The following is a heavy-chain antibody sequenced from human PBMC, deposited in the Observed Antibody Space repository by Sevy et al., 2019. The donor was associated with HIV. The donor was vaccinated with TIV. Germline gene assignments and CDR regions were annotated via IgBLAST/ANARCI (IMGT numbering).Heavy chain of an antibody. CDR1: GDSVSSNSAA. J-gene: IGHJ3*02. Sequence: KQSQTLSLTCAISGDSVSSNSAAWNWIRQSPSRGLEWLGRTYYRSKWYNDYAVSVKSRITINPDTSKNQFSLQLNSVTPEETAVYYCAREARLNYYDSSGYVVDAFDIWGQGTMVTVSS. D-gene: IGHD3-22*01. CDR2: TYYRSKWYN. V-gene: IGHV6-1*01. CDR3: AREARLNYYDSSGYVVDAFDI.